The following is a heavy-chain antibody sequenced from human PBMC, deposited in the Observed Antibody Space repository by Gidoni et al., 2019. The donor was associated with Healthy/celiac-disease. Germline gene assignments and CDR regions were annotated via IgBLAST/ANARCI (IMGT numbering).Heavy chain of an antibody. CDR2: ISWDSYST. Sequence: EVPLVESGGVVVPPGGYLRLSCASSGCTYDAYTMHWVRQSPGKGLEWCSLISWDSYSTYYADSVKVRFTISRDDSKNSLYLQMNRLRTEDTALYYCTKAARSGSYLYYCDYWGQGTLVTVSS. CDR1: GCTYDAYT. J-gene: IGHJ4*02. CDR3: TKAARSGSYLYYCDY. D-gene: IGHD1-26*01. V-gene: IGHV3-43*01.